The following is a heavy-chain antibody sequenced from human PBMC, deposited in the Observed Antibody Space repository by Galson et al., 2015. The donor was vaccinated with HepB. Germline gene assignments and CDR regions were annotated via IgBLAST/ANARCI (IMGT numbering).Heavy chain of an antibody. V-gene: IGHV5-10-1*01. CDR1: GYSFTSYW. CDR3: ASLYCSSTSCSDYYYGMDV. Sequence: SGAEVKQPGESLRIACKGSGYSFTSYWISWVRQMPGKGLEWMGRIDPSDSYTNYSPSFQGHVTISADKSISTAYLQWSSLKASDTAMYYCASLYCSSTSCSDYYYGMDVWGQGTTVTVSS. J-gene: IGHJ6*02. CDR2: IDPSDSYT. D-gene: IGHD2-2*01.